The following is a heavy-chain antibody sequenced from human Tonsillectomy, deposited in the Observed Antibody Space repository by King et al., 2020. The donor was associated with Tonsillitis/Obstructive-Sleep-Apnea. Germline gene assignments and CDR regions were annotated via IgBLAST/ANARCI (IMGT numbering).Heavy chain of an antibody. J-gene: IGHJ6*03. CDR2: INHSGST. D-gene: IGHD2-2*01. V-gene: IGHV4-34*01. CDR3: GTNAVDYYYYMDV. CDR1: GGSFSGYY. Sequence: VQLQQWGAGLLKPSETLSLTCGVYGGSFSGYYWSWIRQPPGKGLEWIGEINHSGSTDYSSSLKSRVTISRDTSKNQFSLRLTSVTAADTAVYYCGTNAVDYYYYMDVWGKGTTVTVSS.